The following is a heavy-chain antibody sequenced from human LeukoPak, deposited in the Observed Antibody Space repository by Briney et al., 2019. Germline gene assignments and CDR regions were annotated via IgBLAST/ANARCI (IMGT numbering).Heavy chain of an antibody. V-gene: IGHV4-59*01. D-gene: IGHD3-22*01. CDR1: GGSISSYY. CDR2: IYYSGST. CDR3: ARDSYYYDSSGYTDAFDI. J-gene: IGHJ3*02. Sequence: SETLSLTCTVSGGSISSYYWSWIRQPPGKGLEWIGYIYYSGSTNYNPSLKSRVTISVDTSKNQFSLKLSSVTAADTAVYYCARDSYYYDSSGYTDAFDIWGQGTMVTVSS.